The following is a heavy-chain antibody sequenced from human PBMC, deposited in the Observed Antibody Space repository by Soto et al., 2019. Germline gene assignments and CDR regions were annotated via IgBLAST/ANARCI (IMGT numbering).Heavy chain of an antibody. V-gene: IGHV4-59*08. CDR1: GGSINAYY. CDR2: VYYSGVT. CDR3: ARSPRFWFDP. Sequence: QLQESGPGLVKPSETLSLTCTVSGGSINAYYWSWIRQPPGKGPEWIGFVYYSGVTNCNPSLKSRVTISLDTSKNQISLKLRSVTAADTAVYYCARSPRFWFDPWGQGTLAAVS. J-gene: IGHJ5*02.